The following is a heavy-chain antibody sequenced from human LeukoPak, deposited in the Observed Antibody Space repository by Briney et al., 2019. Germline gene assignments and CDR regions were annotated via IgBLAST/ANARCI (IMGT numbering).Heavy chain of an antibody. CDR1: GYSFTSYW. J-gene: IGHJ4*02. CDR2: IYPGDSDT. CDR3: ARRGKYYDFWSGYYAAPYYFDY. Sequence: GESLKISCKGSGYSFTSYWIGWVRQMPGKGLEWMGIIYPGDSDTRYSPSFQGQVTISADKSISTAYLQWSSLKASDTAMYYCARRGKYYDFWSGYYAAPYYFDYWGQGTLVTVSS. D-gene: IGHD3-3*01. V-gene: IGHV5-51*01.